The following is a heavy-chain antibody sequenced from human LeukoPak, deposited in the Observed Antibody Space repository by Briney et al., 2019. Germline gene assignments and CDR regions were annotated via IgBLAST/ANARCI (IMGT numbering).Heavy chain of an antibody. CDR3: ARLKFYDSTGYSPGHYMDV. V-gene: IGHV4-4*07. CDR1: GGPMYSYY. D-gene: IGHD3-22*01. Sequence: PPETLSLTCTVSGGPMYSYYWSWIRQTAGKGLEWIGRLYPGLSSDYNPSLKSRVTMSIDTSKNQFALKLSVVTAADTAVYYCARLKFYDSTGYSPGHYMDVWGKGTTVTVSS. CDR2: LYPGLSS. J-gene: IGHJ6*03.